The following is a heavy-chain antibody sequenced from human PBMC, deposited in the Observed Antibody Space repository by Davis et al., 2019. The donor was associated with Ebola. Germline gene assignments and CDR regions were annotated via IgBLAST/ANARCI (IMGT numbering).Heavy chain of an antibody. J-gene: IGHJ5*02. D-gene: IGHD3-16*02. V-gene: IGHV1-46*01. Sequence: ASVKVSCKASGYTFTSYYMHWVRQAPGQGLEWVGIINPSGGSTSYAQKFQGRVTMTRDTSTSTVYMELSSLRSEDTAVYYCARYIMITFGGVIEEANWFDPWGQGTLVTVSS. CDR3: ARYIMITFGGVIEEANWFDP. CDR1: GYTFTSYY. CDR2: INPSGGST.